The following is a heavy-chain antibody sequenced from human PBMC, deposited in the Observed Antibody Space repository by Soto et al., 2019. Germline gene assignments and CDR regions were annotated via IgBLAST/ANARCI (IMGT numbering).Heavy chain of an antibody. Sequence: PSETLSLTCTVSGGSISSYYWSWIRQPPGKGLEWIGYIYYSGSTNYNPSLKSRVTISVDTSKNQFSLKLSSVTAADTAVYYCARAPVVMSWFDPWGHGTLVTVSS. J-gene: IGHJ5*02. V-gene: IGHV4-59*12. CDR2: IYYSGST. D-gene: IGHD2-21*01. CDR1: GGSISSYY. CDR3: ARAPVVMSWFDP.